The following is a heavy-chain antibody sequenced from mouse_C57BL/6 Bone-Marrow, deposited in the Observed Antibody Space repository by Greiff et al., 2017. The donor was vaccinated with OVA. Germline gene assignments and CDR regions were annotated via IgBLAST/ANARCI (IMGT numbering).Heavy chain of an antibody. J-gene: IGHJ4*01. Sequence: VQLQQSGPELVKPGASVKISCKASGYSFTDYTMNWVKQSNGKSLEWIGVINPNYGTTSYNQKFKGKATLTVDQSSSTAYMHLNSLTSEDSAVDYCARYDYDEGGVYAMDYWGQGTSVTVSS. V-gene: IGHV1-39*01. D-gene: IGHD2-4*01. CDR2: INPNYGTT. CDR1: GYSFTDYT. CDR3: ARYDYDEGGVYAMDY.